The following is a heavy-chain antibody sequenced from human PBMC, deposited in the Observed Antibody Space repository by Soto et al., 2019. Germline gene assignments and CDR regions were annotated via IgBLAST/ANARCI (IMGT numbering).Heavy chain of an antibody. CDR2: ISYDGSNK. CDR3: AKDIYCSSTSCEYYYYYYGMDD. CDR1: GFTFSSYG. V-gene: IGHV3-30*18. Sequence: GGSLRLSCAASGFTFSSYGMHWVRQAPGKGLEWVAVISYDGSNKYYADSVKGRFTISRDNSKNTMYLQMNSLRAEETAVYYCAKDIYCSSTSCEYYYYYYGMDDSGQGTTVTVSS. J-gene: IGHJ6*02. D-gene: IGHD2-2*01.